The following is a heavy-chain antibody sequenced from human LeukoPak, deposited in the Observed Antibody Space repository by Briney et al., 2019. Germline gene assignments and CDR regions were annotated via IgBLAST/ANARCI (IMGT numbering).Heavy chain of an antibody. CDR1: GYTFTNYG. Sequence: SVKVSCKASGYTFTNYGISWVRQAPGQGLEWMGWISIYNGNTDYAQKLRGRVTMTTDTSTSTAYMELRSLRSDDTAVYYCARITYDFWSGYYMPDDPWGQGTLVTVSS. CDR2: ISIYNGNT. J-gene: IGHJ5*02. CDR3: ARITYDFWSGYYMPDDP. D-gene: IGHD3-3*01. V-gene: IGHV1-18*01.